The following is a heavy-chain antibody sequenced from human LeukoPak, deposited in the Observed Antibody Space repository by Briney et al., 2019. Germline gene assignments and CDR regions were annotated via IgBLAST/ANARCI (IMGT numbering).Heavy chain of an antibody. CDR2: ISWNSGSI. V-gene: IGHV3-9*01. Sequence: GGSLRLSCAASGFTFDDYAMHWVRQAPGKGLEWVSGISWNSGSIGYADSVKGRFTISRDNAKNSLYLQMNSLRAEDTALYYCAKDLNDYGDYGYVGFDYWGQGTLVTVSS. CDR1: GFTFDDYA. CDR3: AKDLNDYGDYGYVGFDY. D-gene: IGHD4-17*01. J-gene: IGHJ4*02.